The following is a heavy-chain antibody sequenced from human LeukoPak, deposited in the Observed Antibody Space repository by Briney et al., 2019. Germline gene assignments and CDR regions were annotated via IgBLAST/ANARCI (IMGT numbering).Heavy chain of an antibody. CDR2: IPYDGSNK. Sequence: GGSLRLSCAASGFTFSSYAMHWVRQAPGKGLEWVAVIPYDGSNKYYADSVKGRFTISRDNSKNTLYLQMNSLRAEDTAVYYCAREKSGYYYGMDVWGQGTTVTVSS. CDR1: GFTFSSYA. D-gene: IGHD3-10*01. CDR3: AREKSGYYYGMDV. J-gene: IGHJ6*02. V-gene: IGHV3-30-3*01.